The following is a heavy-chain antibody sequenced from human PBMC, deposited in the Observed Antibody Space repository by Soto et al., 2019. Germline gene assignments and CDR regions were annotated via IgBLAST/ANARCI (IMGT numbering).Heavy chain of an antibody. V-gene: IGHV3-7*05. CDR1: GFTFSSYW. J-gene: IGHJ4*02. CDR2: IKQDGSEK. Sequence: GGSLRLSCAASGFTFSSYWMSWVRQAPGKGLEWVANIKQDGSEKYYVDSVKGRFTISRDNAKNSLYLQMNSLRAEDTAVYYCARASDYGGPLYYFDYWGQGTLVTVSS. D-gene: IGHD4-17*01. CDR3: ARASDYGGPLYYFDY.